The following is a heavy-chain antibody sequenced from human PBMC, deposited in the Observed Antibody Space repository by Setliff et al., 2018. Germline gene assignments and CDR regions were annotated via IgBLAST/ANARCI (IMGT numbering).Heavy chain of an antibody. V-gene: IGHV7-4-1*02. Sequence: ASVKVSCKASGYSFSTYAMSWIRQAPGQGLEWMGWINTNTGNPSYAQGFTGRFVFSLDTSVSTAYLQISSLKPEDTAMYYCARASRFATIVYRGSYYMDVWGKGTTVTVSS. CDR3: ARASRFATIVYRGSYYMDV. CDR1: GYSFSTYA. D-gene: IGHD3-16*02. J-gene: IGHJ6*03. CDR2: INTNTGNP.